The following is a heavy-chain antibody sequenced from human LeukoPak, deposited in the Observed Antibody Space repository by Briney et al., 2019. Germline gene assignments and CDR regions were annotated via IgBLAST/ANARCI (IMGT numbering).Heavy chain of an antibody. CDR1: GYTFTGYY. Sequence: ASVKVSCKASGYTFTGYYMHWVRQAPGQGLEWMGRINPNSGGTNYAQKFQGRVTMTRDTSISTAYMELSRLRSDDTAVYYCAXEXMVVTXLTFDYWGQGTLVTVSS. D-gene: IGHD4-23*01. CDR3: AXEXMVVTXLTFDY. J-gene: IGHJ4*02. V-gene: IGHV1-2*06. CDR2: INPNSGGT.